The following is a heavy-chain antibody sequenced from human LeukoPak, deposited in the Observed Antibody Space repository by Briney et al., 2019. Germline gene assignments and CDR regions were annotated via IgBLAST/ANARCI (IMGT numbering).Heavy chain of an antibody. CDR3: ARVVITTFRWFDP. Sequence: ASVKVSCKASGYTFTSYDINWVRQAPGQGLEWMGIINPSGGSTSYAQKFQGRVTMTRDTSTSTVYMELSSLRSEDTAVYYCARVVITTFRWFDPWGQGTLVTVSS. J-gene: IGHJ5*02. D-gene: IGHD3-22*01. CDR2: INPSGGST. CDR1: GYTFTSYD. V-gene: IGHV1-46*01.